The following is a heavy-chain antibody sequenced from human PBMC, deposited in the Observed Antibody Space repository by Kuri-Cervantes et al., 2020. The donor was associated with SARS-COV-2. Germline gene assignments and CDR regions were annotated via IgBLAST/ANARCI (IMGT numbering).Heavy chain of an antibody. CDR2: ISSSSSYI. Sequence: GGSLRLSCAASGFTFSSYSMNWVRQAPGKGLEWVSSISSSSSYIYYADSVKGRFTISRDNAKNSLYLQMNSLRAEDTAIYYCARHYASDKFHKWGQGTLVTVSS. CDR3: ARHYASDKFHK. D-gene: IGHD4-17*01. CDR1: GFTFSSYS. J-gene: IGHJ4*02. V-gene: IGHV3-21*01.